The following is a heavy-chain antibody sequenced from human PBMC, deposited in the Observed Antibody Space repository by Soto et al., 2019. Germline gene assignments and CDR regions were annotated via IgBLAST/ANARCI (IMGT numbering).Heavy chain of an antibody. D-gene: IGHD2-15*01. CDR1: GGSISSSNW. CDR3: AGVDLKCSGCSCYSRSIDY. V-gene: IGHV4-4*02. Sequence: QVQLQESGPGLVKPSGTLSLTCAVSGGSISSSNWWSWVRQPPGKGLAWIGVIYHSGSTNYNPSLKSRVTISLDNSKDEFSLTLSSVTAADTAVYYCAGVDLKCSGCSCYSRSIDYWGQGTLVTVSS. J-gene: IGHJ4*02. CDR2: IYHSGST.